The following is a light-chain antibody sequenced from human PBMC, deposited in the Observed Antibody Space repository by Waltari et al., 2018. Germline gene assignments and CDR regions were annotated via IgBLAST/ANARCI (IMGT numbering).Light chain of an antibody. CDR1: QGISSY. CDR2: AAS. J-gene: IGKJ1*01. CDR3: QQLDSYPRT. V-gene: IGKV1-9*01. Sequence: IQMTQSPSSLSASVGDRVTITFRASQGISSYLACYQHKPVTAPKILIYAASTLQSGVPSRFSGSGSGTDFILTISSLQPEDFATYYCQQLDSYPRTFGQGTKVEIK.